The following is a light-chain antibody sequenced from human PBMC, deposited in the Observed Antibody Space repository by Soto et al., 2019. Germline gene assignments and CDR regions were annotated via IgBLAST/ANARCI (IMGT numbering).Light chain of an antibody. CDR1: QDINVY. V-gene: IGKV1-39*01. J-gene: IGKJ2*03. Sequence: DIQMTQSPSSVSASIGDTVTITCRASQDINVYVNWYQQKPGEVPKLLIYSASTLHSGVPSRVTGSGSETDFTLTIRSLQPEDFATYYCQHGYVAPYSFGQGTKVDIK. CDR3: QHGYVAPYS. CDR2: SAS.